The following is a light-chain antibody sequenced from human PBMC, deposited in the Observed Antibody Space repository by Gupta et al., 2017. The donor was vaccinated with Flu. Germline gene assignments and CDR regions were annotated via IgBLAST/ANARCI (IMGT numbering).Light chain of an antibody. CDR3: QQYHGSWT. CDR1: QNIFTW. J-gene: IGKJ1*01. Sequence: QLTQSPSRLSASIGDRVTITCRASQNIFTWLAWYQRKPGKVPKLLIYKASSLKSGVPSRFSGSGSGTEFTLTISSLQPDDSATYYCQQYHGSWTSGQGTKVEIQ. CDR2: KAS. V-gene: IGKV1-5*03.